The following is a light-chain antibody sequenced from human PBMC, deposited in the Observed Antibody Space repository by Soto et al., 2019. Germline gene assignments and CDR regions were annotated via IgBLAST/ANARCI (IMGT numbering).Light chain of an antibody. CDR2: DGS. J-gene: IGKJ5*01. CDR1: QDITNY. V-gene: IGKV1-33*01. Sequence: DLQMTQSPSSLSASVGDRVTIPCQASQDITNYLNWYQQKPGKAPRLLVYDGSNLDTGVPSRFSGTRSGNHFSFTISSLHPDDMATYYCQQFDSLPVTFGQGTRLEI. CDR3: QQFDSLPVT.